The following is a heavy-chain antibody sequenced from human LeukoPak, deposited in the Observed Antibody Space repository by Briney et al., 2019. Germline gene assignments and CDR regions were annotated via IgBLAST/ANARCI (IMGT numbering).Heavy chain of an antibody. Sequence: GGPLRLSCAASGFTFSNYAMSWVRQAPGKGLEWVSAISGSGGSTYYADSVKGRFTISRDNSKNTLYLQMNSLRAEDTAVYYCAKVRTPTWSCYFDYWGQGTLVTVSS. CDR1: GFTFSNYA. J-gene: IGHJ4*02. CDR3: AKVRTPTWSCYFDY. V-gene: IGHV3-23*01. D-gene: IGHD2-8*02. CDR2: ISGSGGST.